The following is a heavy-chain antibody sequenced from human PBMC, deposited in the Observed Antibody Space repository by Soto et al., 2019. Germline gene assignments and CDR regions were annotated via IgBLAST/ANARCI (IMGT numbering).Heavy chain of an antibody. Sequence: QVQLQQWGAGLLKPSETLSLTCAVYGGSFSGYYWSWIRQPPGKGLEWIGEINHSGSTNYNPSLKSRVTLSVDTSKNQFSLKLSSVTAADTAVYYCARVGVLFSIVVVQAASFDYWGQGTLVTVSS. CDR1: GGSFSGYY. CDR2: INHSGST. V-gene: IGHV4-34*01. CDR3: ARVGVLFSIVVVQAASFDY. J-gene: IGHJ4*02. D-gene: IGHD2-2*01.